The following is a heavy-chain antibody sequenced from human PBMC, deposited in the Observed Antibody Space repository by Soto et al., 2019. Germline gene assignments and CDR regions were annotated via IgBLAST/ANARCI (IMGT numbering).Heavy chain of an antibody. J-gene: IGHJ4*02. Sequence: PGGSLRLSCAASGFTFSSYGMHWVGQGPGKGLEWVAVISYDGSNKYYADSVKGRFTISRDNSKNTLYLQMNSLRAEDTAVYYCAKDRFPSGGATVPGPVDYWGQGTLVTVSS. D-gene: IGHD1-26*01. CDR1: GFTFSSYG. V-gene: IGHV3-30*18. CDR2: ISYDGSNK. CDR3: AKDRFPSGGATVPGPVDY.